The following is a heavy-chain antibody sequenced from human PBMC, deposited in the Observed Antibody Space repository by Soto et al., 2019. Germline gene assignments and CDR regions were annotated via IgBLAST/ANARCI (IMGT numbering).Heavy chain of an antibody. Sequence: GGSLRLSCAASGFTFSSYGMHWVRQAPGKGLEWVAVISYDGSNKYYADSVKGRFTISRDNSKNTLYLQMNSLRAEDTAVYYCAKDFSPKTANWFDPWGQGTLVTVSS. CDR1: GFTFSSYG. D-gene: IGHD6-25*01. J-gene: IGHJ5*02. CDR2: ISYDGSNK. CDR3: AKDFSPKTANWFDP. V-gene: IGHV3-30*18.